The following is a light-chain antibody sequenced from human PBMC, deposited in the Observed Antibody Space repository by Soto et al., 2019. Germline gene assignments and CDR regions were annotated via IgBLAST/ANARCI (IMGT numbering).Light chain of an antibody. V-gene: IGKV1-27*01. Sequence: DIQMTQSPSSLSASVGDRVTITCRASQGISNCLAWYQQKPGKVPKLLIFAASTLQSGVPSRFSGSGSGTYFTLTISSLQPEDVATYYCQKYNSAPQTFGQGTKVDI. CDR3: QKYNSAPQT. CDR1: QGISNC. CDR2: AAS. J-gene: IGKJ1*01.